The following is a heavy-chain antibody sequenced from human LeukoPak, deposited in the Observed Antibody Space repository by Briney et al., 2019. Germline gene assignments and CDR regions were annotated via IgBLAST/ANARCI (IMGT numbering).Heavy chain of an antibody. J-gene: IGHJ5*02. CDR1: GGSISSYY. Sequence: SETLSLTCTVSGGSISSYYWSWIRQPPGKGLEWIGYIYYSGSTNYNPSLKSRVTISVDTSKNQFSLKLSSVTAADTAVYYCARAIERTFAGYNWFDPWGQGTLVTVSS. D-gene: IGHD2/OR15-2a*01. CDR3: ARAIERTFAGYNWFDP. CDR2: IYYSGST. V-gene: IGHV4-59*12.